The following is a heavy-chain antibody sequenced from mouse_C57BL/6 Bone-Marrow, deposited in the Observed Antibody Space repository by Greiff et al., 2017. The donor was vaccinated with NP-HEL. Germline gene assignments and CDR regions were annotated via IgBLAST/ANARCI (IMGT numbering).Heavy chain of an antibody. V-gene: IGHV1-81*01. CDR2: IYPRSGNT. Sequence: QVQLQQSGAELARPGASVKLSCKASGYTFTSYGISWVKQRTGQGLEWIGEIYPRSGNTYYNEKFKGKATLTADKSSSTAYMELRSLTSEDSAVYFCARSLPPWAMDYWGQGTSVTVSS. J-gene: IGHJ4*01. CDR1: GYTFTSYG. D-gene: IGHD2-12*01. CDR3: ARSLPPWAMDY.